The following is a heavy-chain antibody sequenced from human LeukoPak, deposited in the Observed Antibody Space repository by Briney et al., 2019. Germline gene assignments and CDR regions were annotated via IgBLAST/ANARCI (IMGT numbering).Heavy chain of an antibody. V-gene: IGHV3-72*01. J-gene: IGHJ4*02. CDR1: GFTFSDHH. CDR3: TRVLTTDRGWYTFEF. Sequence: GGSLRLSCEGSGFTFSDHHMDWVRQAPGMGLEWVGRGPARNKPNSCSTQYATSVGGRVTISRDGSKNSLYLQISSLTTEDTAMYYCTRVLTTDRGWYTFEFWGQGVLVTVSS. CDR2: ARNKPNSCST. D-gene: IGHD6-19*01.